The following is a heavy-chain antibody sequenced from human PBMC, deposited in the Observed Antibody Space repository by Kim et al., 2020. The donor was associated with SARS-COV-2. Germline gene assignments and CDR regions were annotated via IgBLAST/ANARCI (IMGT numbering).Heavy chain of an antibody. V-gene: IGHV4-4*02. CDR1: GGSLSSSNW. D-gene: IGHD3-9*01. J-gene: IGHJ4*02. CDR3: AREGAQYYDMLTGTSRSFDY. Sequence: SETLSLTCAVSGGSLSSSNWWSWVRQPPGKGLEWIGEIYHSGSTNYNPSLKRRVTISVDKSKNQFSLKLSSVTAANTAVYYCAREGAQYYDMLTGTSRSFDYWGQGTLVTVSS. CDR2: IYHSGST.